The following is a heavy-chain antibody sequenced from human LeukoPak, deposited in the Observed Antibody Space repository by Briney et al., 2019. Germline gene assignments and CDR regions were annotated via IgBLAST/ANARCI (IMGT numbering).Heavy chain of an antibody. D-gene: IGHD5-18*01. Sequence: GGSLRLSCAASGFTFSSYSMNWVRQAPGKGLEWVSSISSSSSYIYYADSVKGRFTTSRDNAKNSLYLQMNSLRAEDTAVYYCASFTSGYSYGGDYWGQGTLVTVSS. CDR1: GFTFSSYS. V-gene: IGHV3-21*01. CDR3: ASFTSGYSYGGDY. J-gene: IGHJ4*02. CDR2: ISSSSSYI.